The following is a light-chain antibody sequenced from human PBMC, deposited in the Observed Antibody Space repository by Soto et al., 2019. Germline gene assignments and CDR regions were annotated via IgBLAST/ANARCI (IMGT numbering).Light chain of an antibody. J-gene: IGLJ3*02. Sequence: QSVLTQPPSASGTPGQRVTISCSGSSSNIGSNYVYWYQQLPGTAPKLLIYRNNQRPSGVPDRFSGSKSGTSASLAISGLRFEDDANYYRPAWDDSLSGVVCGRGTKLTVL. CDR1: SSNIGSNY. V-gene: IGLV1-47*01. CDR2: RNN. CDR3: PAWDDSLSGVV.